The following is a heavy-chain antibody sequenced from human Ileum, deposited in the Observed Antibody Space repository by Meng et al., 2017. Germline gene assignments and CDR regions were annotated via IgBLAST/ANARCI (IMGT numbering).Heavy chain of an antibody. CDR3: ATEDQWRGALNDFFGINV. CDR1: GLIFRDHG. Sequence: GGSLRLSCVASGLIFRDHGMHWVRQALGQGLEWVAVIYYDGNKKFHSYSVRGRFTISRDNSKNTLSLQMNSLRAEDTAVYYCATEDQWRGALNDFFGINVWGLGTMVTVSS. D-gene: IGHD6-19*01. V-gene: IGHV3-33*01. CDR2: IYYDGNKK. J-gene: IGHJ6*02.